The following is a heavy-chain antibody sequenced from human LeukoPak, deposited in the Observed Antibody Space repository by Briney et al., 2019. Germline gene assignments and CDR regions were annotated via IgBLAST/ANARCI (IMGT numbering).Heavy chain of an antibody. CDR1: GFTFSSYS. D-gene: IGHD1-14*01. J-gene: IGHJ4*02. V-gene: IGHV3-48*02. CDR3: ARETPEYD. Sequence: GGSLRLSCAASGFTFSSYSMNWVRRAPGKGLEWVSYISSSSSTIYYADSVKGRFTISRDNAKNSLYLQTHSLRDEDTAVYYCARETPEYDWGQGTLVTVSS. CDR2: ISSSSSTI.